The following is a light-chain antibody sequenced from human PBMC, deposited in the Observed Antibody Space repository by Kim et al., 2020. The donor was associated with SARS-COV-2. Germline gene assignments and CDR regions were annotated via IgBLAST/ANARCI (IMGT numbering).Light chain of an antibody. CDR2: GAS. J-gene: IGKJ1*01. Sequence: MSPGETATLSCRASQSVRKTVVWYQQKPGQVPRLLIYGASTRATGIPARFSGSGSGTDFTLTISSLQPEDFAIYYCQQYDNWAGTFGQGTKVDIK. CDR1: QSVRKT. V-gene: IGKV3-15*01. CDR3: QQYDNWAGT.